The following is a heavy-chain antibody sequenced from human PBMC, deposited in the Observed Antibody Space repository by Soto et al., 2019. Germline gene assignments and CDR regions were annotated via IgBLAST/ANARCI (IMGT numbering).Heavy chain of an antibody. J-gene: IGHJ6*03. V-gene: IGHV3-33*01. CDR3: ARDRSQSRYYYYMDV. Sequence: GSLRLSCAASGFTFSSYGMHWVRQAPGKGLEWVAVIWYDGSNKYYADSVKGRFTISRDNSKNTLYLQMNSLRAEDTAVYYCARDRSQSRYYYYMDVWGKGTTVTVSS. CDR2: IWYDGSNK. CDR1: GFTFSSYG.